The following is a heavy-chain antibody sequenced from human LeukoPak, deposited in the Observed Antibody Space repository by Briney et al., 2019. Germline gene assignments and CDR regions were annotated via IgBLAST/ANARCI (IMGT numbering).Heavy chain of an antibody. Sequence: SESLSLTCTVSGGSISSYYWSGIRQPPGKGLEWIGYIYYSSSTHYNPSLKSRVTMSVDTCKNQISLKLSSVTAGDTAVYYCARAGRDGFTFDYWGQGTLV. CDR2: IYYSSST. V-gene: IGHV4-59*08. D-gene: IGHD5-24*01. J-gene: IGHJ4*02. CDR1: GGSISSYY. CDR3: ARAGRDGFTFDY.